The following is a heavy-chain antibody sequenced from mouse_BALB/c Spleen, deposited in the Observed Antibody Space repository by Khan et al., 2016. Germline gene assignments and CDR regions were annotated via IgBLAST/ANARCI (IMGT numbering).Heavy chain of an antibody. Sequence: EVQLQESGPGLVKPSQSLSLTCTVTGYSITSDYARNWIRQFPGNKLEWMGYISYSGSTSYNPSLKSRISITRDTSKNQFFLQLNSVTTEDTATYYCARWDYGSSHFDYWGQGTTLTVSS. CDR1: GYSITSDYA. D-gene: IGHD1-1*01. CDR2: ISYSGST. V-gene: IGHV3-2*02. J-gene: IGHJ2*01. CDR3: ARWDYGSSHFDY.